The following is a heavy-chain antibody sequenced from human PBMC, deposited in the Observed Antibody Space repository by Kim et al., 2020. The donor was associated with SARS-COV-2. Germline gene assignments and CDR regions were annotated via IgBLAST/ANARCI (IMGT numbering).Heavy chain of an antibody. J-gene: IGHJ4*02. V-gene: IGHV4-31*02. Sequence: SLKSRITISVDTSKNQFSLKLNSVTAADTAVYYCAKTDPYCSGTSCFFDYWGQGTLVTVSS. D-gene: IGHD2-2*01. CDR3: AKTDPYCSGTSCFFDY.